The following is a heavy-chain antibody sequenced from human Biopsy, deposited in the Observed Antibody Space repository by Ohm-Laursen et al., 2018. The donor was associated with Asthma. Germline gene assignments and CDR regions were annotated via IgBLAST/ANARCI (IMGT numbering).Heavy chain of an antibody. V-gene: IGHV4-39*01. CDR2: IYYSGTT. D-gene: IGHD6-13*01. CDR1: SGSGGYMRSGNYY. J-gene: IGHJ6*02. Sequence: GTLSLTCSLSSGSGGYMRSGNYYWGWIRQPPGKGLEWNGSIYYSGTTYYNPSLEGRVTVSADTSKNQFSLKLPSVTAADTAVYYCVRGSSSWHHGPFHYYYGLDVWGQGTTATVSS. CDR3: VRGSSSWHHGPFHYYYGLDV.